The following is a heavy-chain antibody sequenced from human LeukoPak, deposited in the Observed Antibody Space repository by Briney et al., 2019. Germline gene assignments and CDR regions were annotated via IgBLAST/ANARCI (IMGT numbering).Heavy chain of an antibody. CDR2: IYSGGST. V-gene: IGHV3-66*01. D-gene: IGHD4-17*01. CDR1: GFSVSNNY. Sequence: GGSLRLSCAASGFSVSNNYMSWVRQAPGKGLEWVSVIYSGGSTNYADSVKGRFTISRDNSENTLYLQMNSLRAEDTAVYYCTTLRPLSDWGQGTLVTVSS. CDR3: TTLRPLSD. J-gene: IGHJ4*02.